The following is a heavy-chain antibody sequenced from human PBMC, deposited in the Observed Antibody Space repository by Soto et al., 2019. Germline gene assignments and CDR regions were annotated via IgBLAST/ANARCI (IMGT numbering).Heavy chain of an antibody. CDR2: ISGSGGST. Sequence: GGSLRLSCAASGFTFSSYAVSWVRQAPGKGLEWVSAISGSGGSTYYADSVKGRFTISRDNSKNTLYLQMNSLRAEDTAVYYCAKDYYDSSGYYPLFAFDIWGQGTMVTVSS. D-gene: IGHD3-22*01. V-gene: IGHV3-23*01. CDR1: GFTFSSYA. J-gene: IGHJ3*02. CDR3: AKDYYDSSGYYPLFAFDI.